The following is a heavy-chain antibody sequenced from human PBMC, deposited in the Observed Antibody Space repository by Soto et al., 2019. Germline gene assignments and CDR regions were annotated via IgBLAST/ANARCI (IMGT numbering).Heavy chain of an antibody. Sequence: GASVKVSCKASGYTFTSYGISWVRQAPGQGLEWMGWISAYNGNTNYAQKLQGRVTMTTDTSTSTAYMELRSLRSDDTAVYYCARDTRTYSSGWYFFDYWGQGTLVTVSS. D-gene: IGHD6-19*01. CDR2: ISAYNGNT. J-gene: IGHJ4*02. V-gene: IGHV1-18*04. CDR3: ARDTRTYSSGWYFFDY. CDR1: GYTFTSYG.